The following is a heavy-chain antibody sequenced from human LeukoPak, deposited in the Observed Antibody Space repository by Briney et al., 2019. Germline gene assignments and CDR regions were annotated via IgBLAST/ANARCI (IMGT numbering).Heavy chain of an antibody. CDR1: GFTFGDYG. D-gene: IGHD4-17*01. CDR3: ARAQTYGDYRLLLDY. V-gene: IGHV3-20*04. CDR2: SNWNGDST. Sequence: GGSLRLSCAASGFTFGDYGMSWVRQAPGKGLEWVSGSNWNGDSTGYADSVKGRFTISRDNAKKSLYLQMNSLRAEDTDLYYCARAQTYGDYRLLLDYWGQGTLVTVSS. J-gene: IGHJ4*02.